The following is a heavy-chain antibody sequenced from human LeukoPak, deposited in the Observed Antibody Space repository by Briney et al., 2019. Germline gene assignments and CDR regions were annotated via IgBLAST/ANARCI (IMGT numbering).Heavy chain of an antibody. CDR3: VRDFQWSLES. CDR1: GFTFSSYG. J-gene: IGHJ5*02. D-gene: IGHD1-1*01. Sequence: GGSLRLSCAASGFTFSSYGMHWFRQAPGKGLEWVAVISYDGSNKYYADSVKGRFTISRDNAKSSLYLQLNDLRAEDTAVYYCVRDFQWSLESWGQGTPVTVSS. V-gene: IGHV3-30*03. CDR2: ISYDGSNK.